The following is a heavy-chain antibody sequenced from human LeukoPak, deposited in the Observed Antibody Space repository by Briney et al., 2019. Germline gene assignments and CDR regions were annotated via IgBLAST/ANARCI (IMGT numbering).Heavy chain of an antibody. V-gene: IGHV3-53*01. J-gene: IGHJ4*02. D-gene: IGHD3-3*01. CDR3: ARDFDFWSGYLRFDY. CDR2: IYSGGST. CDR1: GFTVSSNY. Sequence: GGSLRLSCAASGFTVSSNYMSWVRQAPGKGLEWVSVIYSGGSTYYADSVKGRFTISRDNAKNSLYLQMNSLRAEDTAVYYCARDFDFWSGYLRFDYWGQGTLVTVSS.